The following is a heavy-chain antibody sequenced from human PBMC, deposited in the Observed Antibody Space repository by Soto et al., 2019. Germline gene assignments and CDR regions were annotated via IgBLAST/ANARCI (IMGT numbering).Heavy chain of an antibody. CDR3: AAVGGCSGGSCYSAYYYYGMDV. V-gene: IGHV1-58*01. J-gene: IGHJ6*02. D-gene: IGHD2-15*01. CDR1: GFAFTSSA. Sequence: GASVKVSCKASGFAFTSSAGQWVRQARGQRLEWIGWIVVGSGNTNYAQKFQERVTITRDMSTSTAYMELSSLRSEDTAVYYCAAVGGCSGGSCYSAYYYYGMDVWGQGTTVTVSS. CDR2: IVVGSGNT.